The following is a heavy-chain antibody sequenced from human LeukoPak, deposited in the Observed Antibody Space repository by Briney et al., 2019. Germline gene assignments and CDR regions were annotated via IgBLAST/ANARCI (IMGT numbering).Heavy chain of an antibody. CDR1: GGTFSSYA. Sequence: ASVKVSCKASGGTFSSYAISWVRQAPGQGLEWMGGIIPIFGTANYAQKFQSRVTITTDESTSTAYMELSSLRSEDTAVYYCARVYTSGYPLDYWGQGTLVTVSS. CDR3: ARVYTSGYPLDY. J-gene: IGHJ4*02. D-gene: IGHD3-22*01. V-gene: IGHV1-69*05. CDR2: IIPIFGTA.